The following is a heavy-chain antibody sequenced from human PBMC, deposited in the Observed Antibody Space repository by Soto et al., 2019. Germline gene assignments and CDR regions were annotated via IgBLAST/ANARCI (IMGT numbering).Heavy chain of an antibody. D-gene: IGHD1-26*01. Sequence: SETLSLTCTVSGGSISSGGYYWSWIRQHPGKGLEWIGYIYYSGSTYYNPSLKSRVTISVDTSKNQFSLKLSSVTAADTAVYYCSGSDDPYYYMDVWGKGTTVTVSS. CDR2: IYYSGST. V-gene: IGHV4-31*03. CDR3: SGSDDPYYYMDV. J-gene: IGHJ6*03. CDR1: GGSISSGGYY.